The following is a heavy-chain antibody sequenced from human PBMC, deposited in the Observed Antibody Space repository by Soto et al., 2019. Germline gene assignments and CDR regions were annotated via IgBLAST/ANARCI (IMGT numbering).Heavy chain of an antibody. CDR3: ARRRYSSGWSPRGYNWFDP. J-gene: IGHJ5*02. CDR2: IYPGGSDT. CDR1: GYSFTSYW. Sequence: GESLKISCKGSGYSFTSYWIGWVRQMPGKGLEWMGIIYPGGSDTRYSPSFQGQVTISADKSISTAYLQWSSLKASDTAMYYCARRRYSSGWSPRGYNWFDPWGQGTLVTVSS. V-gene: IGHV5-51*01. D-gene: IGHD6-19*01.